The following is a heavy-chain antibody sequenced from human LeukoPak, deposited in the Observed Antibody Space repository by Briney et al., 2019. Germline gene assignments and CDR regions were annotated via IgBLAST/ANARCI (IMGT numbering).Heavy chain of an antibody. CDR3: ARGYYYGSGSYYNDLAGTPVDY. CDR2: INAGNGNT. J-gene: IGHJ4*02. CDR1: GYTFTSYA. V-gene: IGHV1-3*01. D-gene: IGHD3-10*01. Sequence: ASVKVSCKASGYTFTSYAMHWVRQAPGQRLEWMGWINAGNGNTNYAQKLQGRVTMTTDTSTSTAYMELRSLRSDDTAVYYCARGYYYGSGSYYNDLAGTPVDYWGQGTLVTVSS.